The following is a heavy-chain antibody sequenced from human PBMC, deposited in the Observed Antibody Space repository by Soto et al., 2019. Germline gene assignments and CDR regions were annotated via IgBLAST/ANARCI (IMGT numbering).Heavy chain of an antibody. V-gene: IGHV3-7*01. J-gene: IGHJ5*02. Sequence: WGSLRLSCAASGFTFSSYWMSLVRQAPGKGLEWVANIKQDGSEKYYVDSVKGRFTISRDNAKRSLYLQMMSLTAEDTAIYYCVRGSGGGLFDTWGEGTMVTSSS. CDR2: IKQDGSEK. CDR3: VRGSGGGLFDT. CDR1: GFTFSSYW. D-gene: IGHD2-15*01.